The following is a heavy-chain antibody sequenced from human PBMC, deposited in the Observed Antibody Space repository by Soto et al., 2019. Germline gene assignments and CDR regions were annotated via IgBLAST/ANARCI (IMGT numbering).Heavy chain of an antibody. D-gene: IGHD2-2*01. CDR1: GGSISSYY. Sequence: PSETLSLTCTVSGGSISSYYWSWIRQPPGKGLEWIGYIYYIGSTNYNPSLKSRVTISVDTSKNQFSLKLSSVTAADTAVYYCARGLRRQLLNWFDSRGQGTLVTVSS. CDR2: IYYIGST. CDR3: ARGLRRQLLNWFDS. V-gene: IGHV4-59*01. J-gene: IGHJ5*01.